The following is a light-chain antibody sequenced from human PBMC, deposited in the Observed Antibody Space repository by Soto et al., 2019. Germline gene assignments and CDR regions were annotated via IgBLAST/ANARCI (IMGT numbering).Light chain of an antibody. V-gene: IGKV3-11*01. CDR3: QQNSNSPRT. J-gene: IGKJ1*01. CDR1: QSVSSY. CDR2: DAS. Sequence: EIVLTQSPATLSLSPGERATLSCRASQSVSSYLAWYQQKPGQAPRLLIFDASSRATGIPARFSGSGCGTVFPLTSSSLSPEVLVVYYWQQNSNSPRTFGQGTKVEIK.